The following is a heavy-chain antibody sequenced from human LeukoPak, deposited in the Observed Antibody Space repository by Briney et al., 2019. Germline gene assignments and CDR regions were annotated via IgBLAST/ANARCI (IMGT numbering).Heavy chain of an antibody. Sequence: GRSLRLSCVASGFTFSSYEMNWVRQAPGKGLEWVSYISSSGSTIYYADSVKGRFTISRGNAKNSLYLQMKSLRAEDTAVYYCARDSRGCSGGSCYLDYWGQGTLVTVSS. J-gene: IGHJ4*02. D-gene: IGHD2-15*01. CDR2: ISSSGSTI. CDR3: ARDSRGCSGGSCYLDY. CDR1: GFTFSSYE. V-gene: IGHV3-48*03.